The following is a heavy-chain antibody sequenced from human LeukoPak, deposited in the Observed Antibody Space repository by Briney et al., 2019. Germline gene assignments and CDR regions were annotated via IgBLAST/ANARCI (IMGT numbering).Heavy chain of an antibody. CDR2: IYSGGST. D-gene: IGHD3-9*01. J-gene: IGHJ6*02. CDR3: ARAKPRAVLRYFDNGMDV. V-gene: IGHV3-53*01. CDR1: GSTFSNAW. Sequence: PGGSLRLSCAASGSTFSNAWMSWVRQAPGKGLEWVSVIYSGGSTYYADSVKGRFTISRDNSKNTLYLQMNSLRAEDTAVYYCARAKPRAVLRYFDNGMDVWGQGTTVTVSS.